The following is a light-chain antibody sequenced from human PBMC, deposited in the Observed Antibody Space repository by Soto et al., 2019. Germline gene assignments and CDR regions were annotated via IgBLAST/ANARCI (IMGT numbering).Light chain of an antibody. CDR3: QHYDSSPRT. J-gene: IGKJ1*01. V-gene: IGKV3-20*01. Sequence: EIVLTQSPGTLSFSPGERATLSCTASQSLSSNFLAWYQQKPGQAPRLLIYDTSSRATGIPDRFSGSGSGTDFTLTISRLEPEDFAVYHCQHYDSSPRTFGQGTKVEIK. CDR1: QSLSSNF. CDR2: DTS.